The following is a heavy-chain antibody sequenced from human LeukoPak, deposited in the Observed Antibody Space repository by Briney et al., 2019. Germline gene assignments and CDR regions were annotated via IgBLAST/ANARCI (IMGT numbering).Heavy chain of an antibody. D-gene: IGHD2-2*01. Sequence: ASVKVSCKASGYTFTSYAMHWVRQAPGQRREWMGWINAGNGNTKYSQKFQGRVTITRDTSASTAYMELSSLRSEDTAVYYCARGGGSSIVDPWGQGTLVTVSS. CDR2: INAGNGNT. V-gene: IGHV1-3*01. CDR3: ARGGGSSIVDP. CDR1: GYTFTSYA. J-gene: IGHJ5*02.